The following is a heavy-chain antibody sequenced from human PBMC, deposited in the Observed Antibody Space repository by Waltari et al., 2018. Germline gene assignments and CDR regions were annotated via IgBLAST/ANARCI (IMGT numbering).Heavy chain of an antibody. CDR3: ARASSTAGTYYYDSSGYYLDY. CDR2: IYYSGST. CDR1: GGSISSYY. J-gene: IGHJ4*02. V-gene: IGHV4-59*01. D-gene: IGHD3-22*01. Sequence: QVQLQESGPGLVKPSETLSLTCTVSGGSISSYYWSWIRPPPGQGLEWIGYIYYSGSTNYNPSLKSRVTISVDTSKNQFSLKLSSVTAADTAVYYCARASSTAGTYYYDSSGYYLDYWGQGTLVTVSS.